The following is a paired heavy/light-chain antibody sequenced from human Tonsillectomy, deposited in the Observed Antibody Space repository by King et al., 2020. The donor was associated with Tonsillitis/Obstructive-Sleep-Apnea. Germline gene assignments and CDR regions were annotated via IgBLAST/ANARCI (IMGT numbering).Light chain of an antibody. CDR2: DVS. Sequence: QSALTQPASVSGSPGQSITISCTGTSSDVGGYNYVSWYQQHPGKTPKLMIYDVSNWPSGVSNRFSGSKSGNTASLTISGLQAEDEADYYCSSYTSSSLYVFGTGTKVTVL. V-gene: IGLV2-14*01. CDR1: SSDVGGYNY. CDR3: SSYTSSSLYV. J-gene: IGLJ1*01.
Heavy chain of an antibody. CDR1: GGTFSSYA. J-gene: IGHJ6*03. CDR2: IIPILGIA. D-gene: IGHD2-2*03. V-gene: IGHV1-69*04. Sequence: QVQLVQSGAEVKKPGSSVKVSCKASGGTFSSYAITWVRQAPGQGLEWMGRIIPILGIANYAQKFQGRVTITADKSTSTAYMELSSLRSEDTAVYYCARDGSAGYRSSNSCFNYYYYMDVWGKGTTVTVSS. CDR3: ARDGSAGYRSSNSCFNYYYYMDV.